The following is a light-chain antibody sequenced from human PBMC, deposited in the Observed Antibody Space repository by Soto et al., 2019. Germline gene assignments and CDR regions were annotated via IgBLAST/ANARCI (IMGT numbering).Light chain of an antibody. Sequence: EIVMTQSPDTLSVSPGERVTLSCRASQSVSSDLAWYQQKPGQAPRLLIYGASTRATDIAARFSGSGSGTEFTLTISRLQYEDFAVYYCHQYHNWPPYTFGQGTKLEIK. CDR1: QSVSSD. V-gene: IGKV3-15*01. CDR2: GAS. CDR3: HQYHNWPPYT. J-gene: IGKJ2*01.